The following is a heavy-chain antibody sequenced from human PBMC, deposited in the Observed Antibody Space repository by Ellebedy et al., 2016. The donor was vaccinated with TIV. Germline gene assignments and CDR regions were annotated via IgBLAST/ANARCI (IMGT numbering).Heavy chain of an antibody. CDR2: IGDDAVAT. D-gene: IGHD1-26*01. Sequence: GESLKISCAASGFTFSNYATSWVRQAPGIGLEWVSAIGDDAVATHYADSVKGRFTISRDNFGNMLYLQMNSLGAEDTAVYYCAREGGTYYSAHFDQWGQGTPVTVSS. CDR3: AREGGTYYSAHFDQ. V-gene: IGHV3-23*01. J-gene: IGHJ4*02. CDR1: GFTFSNYA.